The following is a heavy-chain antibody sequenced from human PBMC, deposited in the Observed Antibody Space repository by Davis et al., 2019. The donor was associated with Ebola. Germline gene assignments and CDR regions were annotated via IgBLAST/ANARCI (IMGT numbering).Heavy chain of an antibody. V-gene: IGHV4-38-2*02. CDR3: ARPGPYYYGSGSSDY. CDR1: GYSMSSGYY. D-gene: IGHD3-10*01. Sequence: SETLSLTCTVSGYSMSSGYYWGWIRQPPGKGLEWIGTIHHNGNTYYNPSLKSRITISLDTSKKQLSLKLTSVTAADTAVYYCARPGPYYYGSGSSDYWGQGTLVTVSS. J-gene: IGHJ4*02. CDR2: IHHNGNT.